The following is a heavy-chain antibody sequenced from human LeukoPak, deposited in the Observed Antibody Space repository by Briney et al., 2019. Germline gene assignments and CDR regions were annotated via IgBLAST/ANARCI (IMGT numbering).Heavy chain of an antibody. J-gene: IGHJ6*03. V-gene: IGHV1-18*01. CDR1: GYTFTSYG. CDR3: ARELFPGDGLYYYYMDV. CDR2: ISACNGNT. Sequence: ASVKVSCKASGYTFTSYGISWVRQAPGQGLEWMGWISACNGNTNYAQKLQGRVTMTTDTSTSTAYMELRSLRSDDTAVYYCARELFPGDGLYYYYMDVWGKGTTVTISS. D-gene: IGHD2-21*02.